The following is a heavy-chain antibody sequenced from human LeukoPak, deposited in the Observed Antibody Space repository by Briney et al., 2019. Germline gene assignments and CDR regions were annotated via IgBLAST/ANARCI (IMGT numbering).Heavy chain of an antibody. V-gene: IGHV1-2*02. CDR2: INPNSGGT. D-gene: IGHD1-26*01. Sequence: GASVKVSRKASGFTFSDYYIHWVRQAPGQGPEWMGWINPNSGGTKDAQKFQGRDTMTRDTSISTAYMELSRLRSDDTAVYYCARDGRSGGFDPWGQGTLVTVSS. CDR3: ARDGRSGGFDP. CDR1: GFTFSDYY. J-gene: IGHJ5*02.